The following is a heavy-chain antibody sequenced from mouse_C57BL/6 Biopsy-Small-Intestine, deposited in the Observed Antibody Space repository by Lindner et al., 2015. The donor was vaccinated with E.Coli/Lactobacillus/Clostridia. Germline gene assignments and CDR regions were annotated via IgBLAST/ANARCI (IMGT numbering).Heavy chain of an antibody. D-gene: IGHD2-3*01. CDR2: INPSTGGT. CDR1: GYSFTDYY. V-gene: IGHV1-42*01. CDR3: VRCDGYSVWLAY. Sequence: VQLQESGPELMKPGTSVKISCKASGYSFTDYYMHWVKQSPEKSLEWIGEINPSTGGTTYNQKFKAKATLTVDKSSSTAYMQLRSLTSEDSAVYYCVRCDGYSVWLAYWGQGTLVTVSA. J-gene: IGHJ3*01.